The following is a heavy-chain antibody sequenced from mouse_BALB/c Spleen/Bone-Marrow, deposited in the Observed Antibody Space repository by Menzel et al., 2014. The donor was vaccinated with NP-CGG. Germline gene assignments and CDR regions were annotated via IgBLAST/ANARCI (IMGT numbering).Heavy chain of an antibody. J-gene: IGHJ4*01. CDR1: GFNIKDTY. CDR2: IDPANGNT. D-gene: IGHD4-1*01. V-gene: IGHV14-3*02. Sequence: EVKLQESGAELVKPGASVKLSCTASGFNIKDTYMHWVKQRPEQGLEWIGRIDPANGNTKYDPKFQGKATITADTSSNTAYLQLSSLTSEDTAVYYCARWEYYAMDYWGQGTSVIVSS. CDR3: ARWEYYAMDY.